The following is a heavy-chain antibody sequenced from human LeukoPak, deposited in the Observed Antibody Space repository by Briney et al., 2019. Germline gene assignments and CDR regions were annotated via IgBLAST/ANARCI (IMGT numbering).Heavy chain of an antibody. J-gene: IGHJ4*02. CDR1: GFTFGDYA. D-gene: IGHD1-26*01. CDR2: IRSKAYGGTT. CDR3: TRDGSGSYGRYYFDY. V-gene: IGHV3-49*04. Sequence: GGSLRLSCTASGFTFGDYAMSWVRQAPGKGLEWVGFIRSKAYGGTTEYAASVKGRFTISRDDSKYIAYLQMNSLKTEDTAVYYCTRDGSGSYGRYYFDYWGQGTLATVSS.